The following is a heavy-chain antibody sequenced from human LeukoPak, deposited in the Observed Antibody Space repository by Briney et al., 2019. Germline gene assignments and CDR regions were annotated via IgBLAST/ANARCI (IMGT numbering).Heavy chain of an antibody. Sequence: SETLSLTCTVSGGSISSSSYYWGWIRQPPGKVLEWIGSIYYSGSTYYNPSLKSRVTISVDTSKNQFSLKLSSVTAADTAVYYCAKSVKAVYYFDYWGQGTLVTVSS. CDR3: AKSVKAVYYFDY. CDR2: IYYSGST. CDR1: GGSISSSSYY. D-gene: IGHD5/OR15-5a*01. J-gene: IGHJ4*02. V-gene: IGHV4-39*01.